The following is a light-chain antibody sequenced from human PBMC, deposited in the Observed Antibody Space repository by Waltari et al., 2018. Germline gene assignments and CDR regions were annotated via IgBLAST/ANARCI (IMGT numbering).Light chain of an antibody. Sequence: QTILTQPHSASGTPGQRVTVSCSGDNSNIGNNTVNWYQQLPGTAPKLLIYRDNQRPSGVPDRFSGSRSGTSASLAISGLRPDDEASYYCATWDDRQSGVVFGGGTTLTVL. CDR2: RDN. CDR3: ATWDDRQSGVV. J-gene: IGLJ2*01. V-gene: IGLV1-44*01. CDR1: NSNIGNNT.